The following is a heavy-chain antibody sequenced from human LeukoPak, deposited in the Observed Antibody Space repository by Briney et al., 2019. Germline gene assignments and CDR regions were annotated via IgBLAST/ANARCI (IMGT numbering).Heavy chain of an antibody. D-gene: IGHD2/OR15-2a*01. CDR2: ISSDGSSK. V-gene: IGHV3-30*03. CDR1: GFTFSSYG. Sequence: GKSLRLSCAASGFTFSSYGMHRVRQAPGKGLEWAAVISSDGSSKYYIDSVKGRFTISRDNSKNTLFLQMNSLRAEDTAVYYCARGENSKTYPVSGYWGQGTLVTVSS. J-gene: IGHJ4*02. CDR3: ARGENSKTYPVSGY.